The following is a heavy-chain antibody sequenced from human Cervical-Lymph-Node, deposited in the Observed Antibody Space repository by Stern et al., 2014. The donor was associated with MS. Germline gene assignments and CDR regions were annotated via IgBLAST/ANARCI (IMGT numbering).Heavy chain of an antibody. CDR3: ARLSTAVDF. J-gene: IGHJ4*02. V-gene: IGHV4-59*08. CDR2: ISHSGDT. Sequence: VQLVQSGPGLVKPSETLSLTCAVSGGSISSRYWGWIRPPPGKGLEWIGLISHSGDTKYNPALTRRVRITLDTSKNHFSLKVTSGTAADTAVYYCARLSTAVDFWGQGTLVTVSS. CDR1: GGSISSRY.